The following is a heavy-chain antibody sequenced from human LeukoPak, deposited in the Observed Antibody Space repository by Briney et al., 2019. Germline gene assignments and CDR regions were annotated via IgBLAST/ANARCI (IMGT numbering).Heavy chain of an antibody. CDR1: GGSISSYY. V-gene: IGHV4-59*01. D-gene: IGHD3-3*01. CDR2: IYYSGST. CDR3: ARDKWSGEAFDI. Sequence: SETLSLTCTVSGGSISSYYWSWIRQPPGKGLEWIGYIYYSGSTNYNPSLKSRVTISVDTSKNQFSLKLSSVTAADTAVYYCARDKWSGEAFDIWGQGTMVTVPS. J-gene: IGHJ3*02.